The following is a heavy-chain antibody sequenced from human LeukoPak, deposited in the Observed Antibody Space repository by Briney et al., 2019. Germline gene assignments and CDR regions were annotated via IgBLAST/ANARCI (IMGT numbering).Heavy chain of an antibody. Sequence: SETLSLTCTVSGGSISSYYWSWIRQPPGKGLEWIGYIYYSGSTNYNPSLKSRVTISVDTSKNQFSLKLSSVTAADTAVYYCARDSGSYPGHFDYWGQGTLVTVSS. CDR3: ARDSGSYPGHFDY. CDR1: GGSISSYY. V-gene: IGHV4-59*01. J-gene: IGHJ4*02. D-gene: IGHD1-26*01. CDR2: IYYSGST.